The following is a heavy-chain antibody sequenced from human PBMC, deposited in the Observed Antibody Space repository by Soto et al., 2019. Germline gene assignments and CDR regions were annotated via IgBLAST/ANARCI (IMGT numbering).Heavy chain of an antibody. CDR2: TYYRSKWYN. J-gene: IGHJ6*03. CDR3: ARGLWCSGGSCYSGYYYMDV. Sequence: KQSQTLSLTCAISGDSVSSNSAAWNWIRQSPSRGLEWLGRTYYRSKWYNDYAVSVKSRITINPDTSKNQFSLQLNSVTPEDTAVYYCARGLWCSGGSCYSGYYYMDVWGKGTTVTVSS. D-gene: IGHD2-15*01. CDR1: GDSVSSNSAA. V-gene: IGHV6-1*01.